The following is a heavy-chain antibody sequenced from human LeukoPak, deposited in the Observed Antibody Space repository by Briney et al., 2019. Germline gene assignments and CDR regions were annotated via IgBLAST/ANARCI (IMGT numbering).Heavy chain of an antibody. CDR2: FDPEDGET. Sequence: RASVKVSCKVSEYTLTELSVHWVRQAPGKGLEWMGYFDPEDGETIYALKFQGRVTMSEDTSTDTAYMELSSLRSEDTAVYYCATDLPSTMVRRARPLDYWGQGTLVTVSS. J-gene: IGHJ4*02. CDR3: ATDLPSTMVRRARPLDY. CDR1: EYTLTELS. V-gene: IGHV1-24*01. D-gene: IGHD3-10*01.